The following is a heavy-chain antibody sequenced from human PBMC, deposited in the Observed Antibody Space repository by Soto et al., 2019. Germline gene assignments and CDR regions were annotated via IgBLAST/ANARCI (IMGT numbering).Heavy chain of an antibody. Sequence: LSLTCAVSGGSISSGGYSWSWIRQPPGKGLEWIGYIYHSGSTYYNPSLKSRVTISVDRSKNQFSLKLSSVTAADTAVYYCATAAGGRCSSTSCYTDPWFDPWGQGTLVTVSS. CDR2: IYHSGST. CDR3: ATAAGGRCSSTSCYTDPWFDP. J-gene: IGHJ5*02. D-gene: IGHD2-2*02. CDR1: GGSISSGGYS. V-gene: IGHV4-30-2*01.